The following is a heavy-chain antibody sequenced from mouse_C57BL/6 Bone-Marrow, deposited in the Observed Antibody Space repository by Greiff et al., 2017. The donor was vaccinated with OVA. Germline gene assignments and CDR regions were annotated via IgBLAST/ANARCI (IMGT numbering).Heavy chain of an antibody. CDR2: IDPENGDT. CDR1: GFNIKDDY. CDR3: TTHRY. J-gene: IGHJ2*01. V-gene: IGHV14-4*01. Sequence: EVKLEESGAELVRPGASVKLSCTASGFNIKDDYMHWVKERPEQGLEWIGWIDPENGDTEYASKFQGKATITADTSSKTVYLHLSSLTSEDTAVYYCTTHRYWGQGTTLTVSS.